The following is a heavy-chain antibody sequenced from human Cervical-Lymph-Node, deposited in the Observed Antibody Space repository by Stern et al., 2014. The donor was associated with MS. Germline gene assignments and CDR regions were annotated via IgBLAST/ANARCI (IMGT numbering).Heavy chain of an antibody. CDR2: INGGPGTT. CDR3: ARQPDYSDFLDF. Sequence: QVQLVQSGAEVKKPGASMTISCKTSGYNFIDHAIHWVRQAPGQRLEWMGWINGGPGTTNYSQKFQGRVSFTRDKAASAADMDLSSLSPDDTAVYYCARQPDYSDFLDFWGQGTLVTVSS. D-gene: IGHD4-11*01. V-gene: IGHV1-3*01. CDR1: GYNFIDHA. J-gene: IGHJ4*02.